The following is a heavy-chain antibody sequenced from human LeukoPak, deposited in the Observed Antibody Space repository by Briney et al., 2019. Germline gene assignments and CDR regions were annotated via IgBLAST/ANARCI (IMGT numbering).Heavy chain of an antibody. CDR2: IKDDGSHT. Sequence: GGSLRLSCAASGFTFSSHWMHWVRQAPGKGLVWVSRIKDDGSHTNYADSVKGRFTISRDNAKNTLYLQMNSLRAEDTAVYYCGRGITMVRGANYGMDVWGQGTTVTVSS. CDR1: GFTFSSHW. CDR3: GRGITMVRGANYGMDV. V-gene: IGHV3-74*01. D-gene: IGHD3-10*01. J-gene: IGHJ6*02.